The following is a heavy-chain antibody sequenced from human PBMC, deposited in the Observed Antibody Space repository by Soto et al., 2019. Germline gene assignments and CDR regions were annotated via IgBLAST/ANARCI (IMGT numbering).Heavy chain of an antibody. CDR1: GYTFTSYG. J-gene: IGHJ4*02. CDR2: ISAYNGNT. CDR3: ARDAAAGLNDY. D-gene: IGHD6-13*01. V-gene: IGHV1-18*01. Sequence: QVQLVQSGAEVKKPGASVKVSCKASGYTFTSYGISWVRQAPGQGLERMGWISAYNGNTKYVQKFQVRVTMTTDTSTSTAYMELRSLRSDDTAVYYCARDAAAGLNDYWGQRTLVTVSS.